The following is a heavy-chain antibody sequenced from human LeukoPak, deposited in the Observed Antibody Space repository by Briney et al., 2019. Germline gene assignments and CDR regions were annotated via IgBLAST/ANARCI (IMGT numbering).Heavy chain of an antibody. Sequence: KASETLSLTCTVSGGSTSSYYWSWIRQPPGKGLEWIGYIYYSGSSNYNPSLKSRVTMLVDTSKNQFSLELNSVTAADTAVYYCARHGTIAAAGYFDYWGQGTLVTVSS. J-gene: IGHJ4*02. V-gene: IGHV4-59*01. CDR2: IYYSGSS. D-gene: IGHD6-13*01. CDR1: GGSTSSYY. CDR3: ARHGTIAAAGYFDY.